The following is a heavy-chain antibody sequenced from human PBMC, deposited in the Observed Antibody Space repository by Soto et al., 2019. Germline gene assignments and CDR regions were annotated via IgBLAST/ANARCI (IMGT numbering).Heavy chain of an antibody. Sequence: EVQLWESGGGLVQPGGSLRLSCAASGFTFRSYAMSWVRQAPGKGLEWVSVISSSGGSTYYEDSVKGRFTISRDKPKNTLYLQMNGLRAEDTAVYYCAKSPDCTTTTCYGYYYYMDVWGKGTTVTVSS. D-gene: IGHD2-2*01. CDR3: AKSPDCTTTTCYGYYYYMDV. J-gene: IGHJ6*03. CDR2: ISSSGGST. V-gene: IGHV3-23*01. CDR1: GFTFRSYA.